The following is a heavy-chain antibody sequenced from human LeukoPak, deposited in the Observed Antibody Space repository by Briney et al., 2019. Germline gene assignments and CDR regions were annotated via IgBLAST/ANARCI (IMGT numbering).Heavy chain of an antibody. J-gene: IGHJ5*02. Sequence: SETLSLTCTVSGGSVSSADYYWSWIRHPPGKALEWIGYIYHTGSNNYKYSLKSRVTISVDKSKNQFSLKLSSVTAADTAVYYCARVGASKEGATIDWFDPWGQGTLVTVSS. V-gene: IGHV4-61*08. CDR3: ARVGASKEGATIDWFDP. CDR1: GGSVSSADYY. CDR2: IYHTGSN. D-gene: IGHD1-26*01.